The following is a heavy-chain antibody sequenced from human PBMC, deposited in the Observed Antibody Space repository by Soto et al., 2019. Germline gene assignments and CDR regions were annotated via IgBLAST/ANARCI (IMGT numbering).Heavy chain of an antibody. CDR1: GFTFSSYA. V-gene: IGHV3-23*01. CDR2: ISGSGSST. Sequence: EVQLLESGGGRIQPGGSLRLSCAASGFTFSSYAMNWVRQVPGKGLQWVSGISGSGSSTYYSDSVRGRFTISRDNSRNTLYLQMSSLRVEDTALYYCAKGDRNQPAEVDYWGQGTLVTVSS. CDR3: AKGDRNQPAEVDY. J-gene: IGHJ4*02. D-gene: IGHD2-2*01.